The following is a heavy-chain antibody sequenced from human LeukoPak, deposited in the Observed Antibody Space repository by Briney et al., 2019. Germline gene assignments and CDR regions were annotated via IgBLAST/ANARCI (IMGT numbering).Heavy chain of an antibody. D-gene: IGHD6-19*01. J-gene: IGHJ2*01. CDR3: ARGREAVAGSRRGSWYFDL. Sequence: PGGSLRLSCAASGFTFSNYGVHWVRRAPGKGLEWVAFIRYDGSNKYYADSVKGRFTISRDNSKNTLYLQMNSLRAEDTAVYYCARGREAVAGSRRGSWYFDLWGRGTLVTVSS. CDR1: GFTFSNYG. V-gene: IGHV3-30*02. CDR2: IRYDGSNK.